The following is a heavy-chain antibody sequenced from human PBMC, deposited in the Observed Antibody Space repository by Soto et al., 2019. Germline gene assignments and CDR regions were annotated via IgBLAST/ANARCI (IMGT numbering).Heavy chain of an antibody. D-gene: IGHD3-22*01. CDR1: GGSISSYY. V-gene: IGHV4-4*07. CDR2: IYTSGST. Sequence: SEILSLTCTVSGGSISSYYWSWIRQPAGKGLEWIGRIYTSGSTNYNPSLKSRVTMSVDTSKNQFSLKLSSVTAADTAVYYCARDRPHYYDSSGYYYVGWFDPWGQGTLVTVSS. CDR3: ARDRPHYYDSSGYYYVGWFDP. J-gene: IGHJ5*02.